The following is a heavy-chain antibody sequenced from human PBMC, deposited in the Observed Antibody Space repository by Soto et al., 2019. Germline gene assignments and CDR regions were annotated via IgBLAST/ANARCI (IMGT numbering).Heavy chain of an antibody. D-gene: IGHD3-22*01. Sequence: QLQLQESGPGLVKPSETLSLTCTVSGGSISSSSYYWGWIRQPPGKGLEWIGSIYYSGSTYYNPSLKSRVTISVDTSKNQFSLKLSFVTAADTAVYYCARHRHDYDSSGYCDYWGQGTLVTVSS. V-gene: IGHV4-39*01. CDR3: ARHRHDYDSSGYCDY. CDR2: IYYSGST. CDR1: GGSISSSSYY. J-gene: IGHJ4*02.